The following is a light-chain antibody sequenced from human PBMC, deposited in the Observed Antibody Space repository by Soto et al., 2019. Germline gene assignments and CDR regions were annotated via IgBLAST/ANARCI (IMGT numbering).Light chain of an antibody. J-gene: IGLJ3*02. Sequence: QSVLTQPASVSGSPGQSITISCTGTSSDVGSYNLVSWYQQHPGKAPKLMIYEDNKRPSGVSNRFSGSKSGNTASLTISGLQAEDEALYYCCSYAPISTVVFGGGTQLTVL. CDR1: SSDVGSYNL. CDR2: EDN. CDR3: CSYAPISTVV. V-gene: IGLV2-23*01.